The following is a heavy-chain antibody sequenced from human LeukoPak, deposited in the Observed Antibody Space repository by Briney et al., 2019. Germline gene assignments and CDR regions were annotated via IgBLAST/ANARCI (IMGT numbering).Heavy chain of an antibody. V-gene: IGHV3-30*18. CDR1: GFTFSSG. D-gene: IGHD1-26*01. Sequence: PGTSLRLSCAASGFTFSSGMHWVRQAPGKGPEWVAVISYDGNHKYYGDSVKGRFTISRDNSRNTLYLQMDSLKTEDTAVYYCAKGELHFNTCSFDYWGQGTLVTVSS. J-gene: IGHJ4*02. CDR2: ISYDGNHK. CDR3: AKGELHFNTCSFDY.